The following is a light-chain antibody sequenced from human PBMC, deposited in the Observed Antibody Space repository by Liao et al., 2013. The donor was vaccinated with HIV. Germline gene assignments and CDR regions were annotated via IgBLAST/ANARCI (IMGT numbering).Light chain of an antibody. CDR1: NIVTKS. Sequence: SYELTQPPSVSVAPGETARITCGGDNIVTKSVHWYQQKPGQAPVLVIYYDSDRPSGIPERFSGSNSGNTATLTISRVEAGDEADYYCQVWDSSSDHPVFGGGTKLTVL. CDR3: QVWDSSSDHPV. J-gene: IGLJ2*01. V-gene: IGLV3-21*04. CDR2: YDS.